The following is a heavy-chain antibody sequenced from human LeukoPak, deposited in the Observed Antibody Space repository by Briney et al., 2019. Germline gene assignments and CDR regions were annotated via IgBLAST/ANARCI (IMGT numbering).Heavy chain of an antibody. CDR3: ATLNYGDSDRYFDY. Sequence: GSLRLSCAASGLTVSNNYMSWIRQPPGKGLEWIGEINHSGSTNYNPSLKSRVTISVDTSKNQFSLKLTSVTAADTAVYYCATLNYGDSDRYFDYWGQGTLVTVSS. V-gene: IGHV4-34*08. D-gene: IGHD4-17*01. J-gene: IGHJ4*02. CDR1: GLTVSNNY. CDR2: INHSGST.